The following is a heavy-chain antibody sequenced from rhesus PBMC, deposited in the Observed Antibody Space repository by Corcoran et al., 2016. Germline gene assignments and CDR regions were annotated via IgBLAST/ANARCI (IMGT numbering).Heavy chain of an antibody. V-gene: IGHV4-73*01. J-gene: IGHJ5-1*01. CDR2: IYGNSAST. CDR3: ARDLGL. CDR1: GGSLSGYSY. Sequence: QVQLQQWGEGLVKPSETLSLPCPVYGGSLSGYSYCSWILQPPGKGLEWIVYIYGNSASTNYNPSLKNRVTISKDTSKNQFSLKLSSVTAADTAVYYCARDLGLWGPGVLVTVSS.